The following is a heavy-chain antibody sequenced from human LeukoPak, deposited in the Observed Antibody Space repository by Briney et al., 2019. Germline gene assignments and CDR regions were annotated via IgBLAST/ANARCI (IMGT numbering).Heavy chain of an antibody. CDR3: ARGYSSGWYVSGGYYGMDV. V-gene: IGHV3-33*01. Sequence: GRCLRLSCAASGFTFSSYGMHWVRQAPGKGLEWVAVIWYDGSNKYYADSVKGRFTISRDNSKNTLYLQMNSLRAEDTAVYYCARGYSSGWYVSGGYYGMDVWGQGTTVTVSS. CDR1: GFTFSSYG. J-gene: IGHJ6*02. CDR2: IWYDGSNK. D-gene: IGHD6-19*01.